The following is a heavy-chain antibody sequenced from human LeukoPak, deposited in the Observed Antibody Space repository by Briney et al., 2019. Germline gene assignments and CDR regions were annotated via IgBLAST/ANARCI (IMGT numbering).Heavy chain of an antibody. J-gene: IGHJ4*02. Sequence: SETLSLTCSVSGGSISSGSYYWSWIRQPAGKGLEWIGRIYTSGSTNYNPSLKSRVTISVDTSKNQFSLKLSSVTAADTAVYYCARGPGLWFGVAYYFDYWGQGTLVTVSS. CDR3: ARGPGLWFGVAYYFDY. CDR1: GGSISSGSYY. V-gene: IGHV4-61*02. D-gene: IGHD3-10*01. CDR2: IYTSGST.